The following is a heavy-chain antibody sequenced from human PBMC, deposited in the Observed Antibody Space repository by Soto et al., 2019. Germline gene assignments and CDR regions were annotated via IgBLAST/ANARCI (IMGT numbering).Heavy chain of an antibody. J-gene: IGHJ5*02. CDR1: GGSIGSYY. D-gene: IGHD4-4*01. V-gene: IGHV4-59*01. CDR3: CASVGGNYSGDTWFDP. Sequence: PSXTLSLTCTVSGGSIGSYYWTWIRQPPGKGLEWIGYIYYSGSTNYNPSLKSRVTISVDTSKNQFSLKLSSVTAADTAVYYCCASVGGNYSGDTWFDPCGQGTLVTXSS. CDR2: IYYSGST.